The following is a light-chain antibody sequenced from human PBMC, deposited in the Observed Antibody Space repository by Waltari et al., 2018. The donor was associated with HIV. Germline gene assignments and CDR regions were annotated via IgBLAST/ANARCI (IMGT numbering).Light chain of an antibody. CDR3: GTWDTSLYSYV. CDR1: TSNIAHGF. J-gene: IGLJ1*01. V-gene: IGLV1-51*01. CDR2: DNE. Sequence: QSLLTQPPSVSAAPGQKVTISCSAPTSNIAHGFVSWYQQLPGTAPKLLIYDNEKRPAGIPDRCSGSQSGTSATLDSTGLQTGDEADYYCGTWDTSLYSYVFATGSKVTVL.